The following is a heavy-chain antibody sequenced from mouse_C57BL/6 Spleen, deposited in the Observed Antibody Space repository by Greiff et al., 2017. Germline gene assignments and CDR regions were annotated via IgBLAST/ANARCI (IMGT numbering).Heavy chain of an antibody. Sequence: EVQLQQSGPELVKPGASVKISCKASGYTFTDYYMNWVKQSHGKSLEWIGDINPNNGGTSYNQKFKGKATLTVDKSSSTAYMALRSLTSEDSAVYYCARSGRYYYGSSWGQGTTLTVSS. CDR2: INPNNGGT. V-gene: IGHV1-26*01. CDR1: GYTFTDYY. CDR3: ARSGRYYYGSS. D-gene: IGHD1-1*01. J-gene: IGHJ2*01.